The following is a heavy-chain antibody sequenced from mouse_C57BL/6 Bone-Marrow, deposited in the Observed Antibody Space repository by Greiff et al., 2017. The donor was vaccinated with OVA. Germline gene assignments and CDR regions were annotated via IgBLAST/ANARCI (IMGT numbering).Heavy chain of an antibody. CDR2: IWSGGST. D-gene: IGHD2-5*01. Sequence: QVQLQQSGPGLVQPSQSLSITCTVSGFSLTSSGVHWVRQSPGKGLEWLGVIWSGGSTDYNAAFISRLSISKDNSKSQVFFKMNSLQADDTAIYYCARKDSKGWFAYWGQGTLGTVSA. CDR1: GFSLTSSG. J-gene: IGHJ3*01. V-gene: IGHV2-2*01. CDR3: ARKDSKGWFAY.